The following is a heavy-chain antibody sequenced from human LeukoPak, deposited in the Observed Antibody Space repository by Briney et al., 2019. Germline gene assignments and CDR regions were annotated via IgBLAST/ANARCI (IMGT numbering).Heavy chain of an antibody. V-gene: IGHV4-59*08. Sequence: PSETLSLTCTVSYSSISSYCWSWIRQPPGKGLEWIGYVYSSGRTKYNPSLESRVTMSTDMSKNQFSLKLSSVTAADTAVYYCARHFRGTELGSGDAFDIWGQGTMVTVSS. J-gene: IGHJ3*02. D-gene: IGHD7-27*01. CDR2: VYSSGRT. CDR1: YSSISSYC. CDR3: ARHFRGTELGSGDAFDI.